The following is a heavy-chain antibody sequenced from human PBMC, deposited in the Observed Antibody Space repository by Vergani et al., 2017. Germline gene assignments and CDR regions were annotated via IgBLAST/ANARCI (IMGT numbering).Heavy chain of an antibody. D-gene: IGHD3-10*01. CDR2: IWYDGSNK. J-gene: IGHJ6*03. CDR1: GFTFSSYG. CDR3: ARVGYYYYYYMDV. Sequence: QVQLVESGGGVVQPGRSLRLSCAASGFTFSSYGMHWVRQAPGKGLEWVAVIWYDGSNKYYADSVKGRFTISKDNSKNTLYLQMNSLRAEDTAVYYCARVGYYYYYYMDVWGKGTTVTVSS. V-gene: IGHV3-33*01.